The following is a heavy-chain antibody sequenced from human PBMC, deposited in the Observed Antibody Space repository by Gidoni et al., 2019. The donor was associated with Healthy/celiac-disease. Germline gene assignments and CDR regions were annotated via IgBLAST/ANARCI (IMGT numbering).Heavy chain of an antibody. D-gene: IGHD6-19*01. CDR2: IIPIFGTA. J-gene: IGHJ6*02. CDR1: GGTFSSYA. CDR3: ATKISRGYSSGRKYYYYGMDV. V-gene: IGHV1-69*01. Sequence: QVQLVQSGAEVKKPGSSVKVSCKASGGTFSSYAISWVRQAPGQGLEWMGGIIPIFGTANYAQKFQGRVTITADESTSTAYMELSSLRSEDTAVYYCATKISRGYSSGRKYYYYGMDVWGQGTTVTVSS.